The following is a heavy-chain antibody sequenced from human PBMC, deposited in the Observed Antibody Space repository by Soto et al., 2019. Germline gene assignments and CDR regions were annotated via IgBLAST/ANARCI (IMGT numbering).Heavy chain of an antibody. CDR1: GFTFSSYS. V-gene: IGHV3-48*02. D-gene: IGHD3-22*01. CDR3: ARDQSTSYYDSSGYYPYYFDY. J-gene: IGHJ4*02. Sequence: GGSLRLSCAASGFTFSSYSMNWVRQAPGKGLEWVSYISSSSTIYYADSVKGRFTISRDNAKNSLYLQMNSLRDEDTAVYYCARDQSTSYYDSSGYYPYYFDYWGQGTLVTVSS. CDR2: ISSSSTI.